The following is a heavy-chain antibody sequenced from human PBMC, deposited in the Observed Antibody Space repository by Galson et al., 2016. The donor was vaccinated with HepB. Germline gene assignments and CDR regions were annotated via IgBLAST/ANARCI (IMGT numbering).Heavy chain of an antibody. V-gene: IGHV4-31*03. D-gene: IGHD3-10*01. Sequence: TLSLTCSVSGGSIRSSPYYWTWIRQHPGKGLGWIGYIYHTGSTYYSPSLKSRVTISVDTSKSQFSLKMSSVTAADTGVYFCARDRDDMGPGVIMDWGQGTLVTVSS. CDR2: IYHTGST. J-gene: IGHJ4*02. CDR3: ARDRDDMGPGVIMD. CDR1: GGSIRSSPYY.